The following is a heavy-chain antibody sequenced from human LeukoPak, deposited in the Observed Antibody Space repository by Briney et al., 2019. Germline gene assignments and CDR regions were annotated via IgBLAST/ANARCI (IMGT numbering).Heavy chain of an antibody. CDR1: GGSISSGSYY. CDR3: ARYRIAAAAFDY. CDR2: IYTSGST. D-gene: IGHD6-13*01. J-gene: IGHJ4*02. V-gene: IGHV4-61*02. Sequence: SETLSLTCTVSGGSISSGSYYWSWIRQPAGKGLEWIGRIYTSGSTNYNPSLKSRVTISVDTSKNRFSLKLSSVTAADTAVYYCARYRIAAAAFDYWGQGTLVTVSS.